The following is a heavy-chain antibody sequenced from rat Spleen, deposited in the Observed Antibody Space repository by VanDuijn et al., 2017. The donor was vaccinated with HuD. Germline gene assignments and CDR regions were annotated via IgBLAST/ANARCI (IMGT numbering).Heavy chain of an antibody. Sequence: QVQLKESGPGLVQPSQTLSLTCTVSGFSLTSHSVTWIRQPPGKGPAWMGKMWYDGDTVYNSALKSRLSISRDTSKNLVFLKMNSLQTDDTGTYYCASDARYSSSLVYWGQGTLVTVSS. CDR2: MWYDGDT. J-gene: IGHJ3*01. CDR1: GFSLTSHS. D-gene: IGHD1-2*01. V-gene: IGHV2-63*01. CDR3: ASDARYSSSLVY.